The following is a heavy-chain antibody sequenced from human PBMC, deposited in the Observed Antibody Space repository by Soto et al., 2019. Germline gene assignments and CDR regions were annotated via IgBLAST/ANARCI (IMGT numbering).Heavy chain of an antibody. CDR1: GGSISSSSYY. Sequence: QLQLQESGPGLVKPSETLSLTCTVSGGSISSSSYYWGWIRQPPGKGLEWIGSIYYSGSTYYNPSLKSRVTISVDTSKNQFSLKLSSVTAADTAVYYCARVKYYYDSSGYYADPPSGYYYYYGMDVW. D-gene: IGHD3-22*01. V-gene: IGHV4-39*01. J-gene: IGHJ6*01. CDR2: IYYSGST. CDR3: ARVKYYYDSSGYYADPPSGYYYYYGMDV.